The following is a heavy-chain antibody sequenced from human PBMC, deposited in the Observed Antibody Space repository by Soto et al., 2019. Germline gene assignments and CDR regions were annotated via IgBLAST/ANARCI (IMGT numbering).Heavy chain of an antibody. V-gene: IGHV4-34*01. D-gene: IGHD5-18*01. CDR1: GGSFSGYS. CDR3: ARGGRGYSFGYIDY. J-gene: IGHJ4*02. Sequence: SETLSLTCAVSGGSFSGYSWSWIRQPPGKGLEWIGEINHSGSTNYNPSLKSRVTISIDTSKNQFSLKLSSVTAADTAVYYCARGGRGYSFGYIDYWGQGTLVTVSS. CDR2: INHSGST.